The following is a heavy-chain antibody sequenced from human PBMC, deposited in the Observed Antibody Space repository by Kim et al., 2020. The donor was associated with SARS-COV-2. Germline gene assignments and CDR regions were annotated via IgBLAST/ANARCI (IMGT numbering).Heavy chain of an antibody. V-gene: IGHV3-23*01. D-gene: IGHD3-9*01. CDR1: GFTFSSYA. CDR3: AKVGRDYDILTGYSHY. CDR2: ISGSGGST. J-gene: IGHJ4*02. Sequence: GGSLRLSCAASGFTFSSYAMSWVRQAPGKGLEWVSAISGSGGSTYYADSVKGRFTISRDNSKNTLYLQMNSLRAEDTAVYYCAKVGRDYDILTGYSHYWGQGTLVTVSS.